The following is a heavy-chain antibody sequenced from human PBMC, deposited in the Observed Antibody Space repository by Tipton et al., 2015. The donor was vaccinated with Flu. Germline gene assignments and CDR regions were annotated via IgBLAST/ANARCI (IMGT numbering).Heavy chain of an antibody. V-gene: IGHV3-30*02. CDR2: IRYDGSVK. D-gene: IGHD6-19*01. Sequence: SLRLSCAASGFIFSNYGIHWVRQAPGKGLEWVAFIRYDGSVKYYADSVKGRFTISRDNSKNTLYLQMNSLRAEDTAVYYCAKVIPELVAGLDFWGQGTLVTVSS. J-gene: IGHJ4*02. CDR1: GFIFSNYG. CDR3: AKVIPELVAGLDF.